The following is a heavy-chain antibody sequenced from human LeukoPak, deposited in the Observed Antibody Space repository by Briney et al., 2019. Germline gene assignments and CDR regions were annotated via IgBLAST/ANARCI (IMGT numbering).Heavy chain of an antibody. Sequence: SETLSLTCTVSGGSISSSSYYWGWIRQPPGKGLEWIGSIYYSGSTYYNPSLKSRVTISVDTSKNQFSLKLSSVTAADTAVYYCARVSIGWYSFDCWGQGTLVTVSS. J-gene: IGHJ4*02. CDR1: GGSISSSSYY. CDR3: ARVSIGWYSFDC. D-gene: IGHD6-19*01. V-gene: IGHV4-39*01. CDR2: IYYSGST.